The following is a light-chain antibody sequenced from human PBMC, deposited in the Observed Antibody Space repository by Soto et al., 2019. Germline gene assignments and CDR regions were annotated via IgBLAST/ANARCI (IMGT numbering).Light chain of an antibody. CDR2: DAS. J-gene: IGKJ4*01. CDR3: QQRSNWPHT. Sequence: EIVLTQSPATLSLSPGERATLSCRASQSVSSYLAWYQQKPGQAPRLLIYDASNRATGIPARFSGSGSGTDSTLTISSLQPEDFEVYYCQQRSNWPHTFGGGTKVEIK. V-gene: IGKV3-11*01. CDR1: QSVSSY.